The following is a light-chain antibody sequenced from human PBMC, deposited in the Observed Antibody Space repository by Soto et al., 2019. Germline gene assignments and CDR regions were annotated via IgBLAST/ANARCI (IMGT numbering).Light chain of an antibody. V-gene: IGKV1-27*01. Sequence: DIPMTQSPSSLSASVGDRVTITCRASQGISNSLAWYQQMPGKVPKVLIYGASTLHSGVPSRFSGSGSGTDFTLTISSLQPEDVATYYCQKYDSVPLTFGGGTKVVIK. J-gene: IGKJ4*01. CDR2: GAS. CDR3: QKYDSVPLT. CDR1: QGISNS.